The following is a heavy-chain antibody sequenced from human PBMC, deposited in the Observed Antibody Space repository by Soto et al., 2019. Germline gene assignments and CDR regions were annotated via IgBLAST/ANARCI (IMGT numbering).Heavy chain of an antibody. D-gene: IGHD6-6*01. CDR3: ARVFRPGDYFDY. Sequence: GASVKVSCKASGYTFTGYYMHWVRQAPGQGLEWMGWINPNSGGTNYAQKFQGWVTMTRDTSISTAYMKLSSVTAADTAVYYCARVFRPGDYFDYWGQGTLVTVSS. CDR1: GYTFTGYY. J-gene: IGHJ4*02. CDR2: INPNSGGT. V-gene: IGHV1-2*04.